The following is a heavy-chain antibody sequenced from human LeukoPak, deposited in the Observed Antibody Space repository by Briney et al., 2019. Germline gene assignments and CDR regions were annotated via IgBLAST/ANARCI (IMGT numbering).Heavy chain of an antibody. D-gene: IGHD7-27*01. V-gene: IGHV1-8*01. J-gene: IGHJ4*02. CDR2: MSPKSGNT. CDR1: GYTFTSYD. Sequence: ASVKVSCKASGYTFTSYDINWVRQATGQGHEWMGWMSPKSGNTGYAQKFQGRVTMTRDTSTSTAYMELSSLRSEDTAVYYCARGPPNWGFDYWGQGTLVTVSS. CDR3: ARGPPNWGFDY.